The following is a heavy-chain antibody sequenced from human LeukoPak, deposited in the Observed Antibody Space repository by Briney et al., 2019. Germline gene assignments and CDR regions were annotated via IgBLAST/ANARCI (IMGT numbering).Heavy chain of an antibody. CDR3: ARDPSSLRDSFDY. V-gene: IGHV3-7*01. CDR2: IREDGSEK. J-gene: IGHJ4*02. CDR1: GFTFGSYW. Sequence: GGSLRLSCAASGFTFGSYWMSWVRQVPGKGLEWVANIREDGSEKYYVDSAKGRFTISRDNAKNSLFLQMNSLRAEDTAVYYCARDPSSLRDSFDYWGQGTLVTVSS.